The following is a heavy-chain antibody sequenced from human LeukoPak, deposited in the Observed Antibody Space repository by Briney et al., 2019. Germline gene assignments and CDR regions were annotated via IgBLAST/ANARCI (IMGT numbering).Heavy chain of an antibody. Sequence: PGGSLRLSCAASGFTFSSYAMSWVRQAPGKGLEWVSAISGSGGSTYYADSVKGRFTISTDNSKNTLYLQMNSLRAEDTAVYYCANLTSPTVTRRGYFGYWGQGTLVTVSS. CDR1: GFTFSSYA. J-gene: IGHJ4*02. D-gene: IGHD4-17*01. V-gene: IGHV3-23*01. CDR3: ANLTSPTVTRRGYFGY. CDR2: ISGSGGST.